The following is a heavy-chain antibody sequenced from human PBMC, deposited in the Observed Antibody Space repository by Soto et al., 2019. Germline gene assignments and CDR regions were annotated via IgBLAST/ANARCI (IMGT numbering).Heavy chain of an antibody. CDR3: ATEGDFLIGYV. D-gene: IGHD2-21*02. CDR2: INVDGSYI. CDR1: DFTFRTYT. J-gene: IGHJ3*01. V-gene: IGHV3-21*01. Sequence: GGLRLPCLASDFTFRTYTMHWVRQAPGKGLQWVSSINVDGSYIYSADSLKGRFTVSRDNAKNSLYLQMNSLRVEDTAMYYCATEGDFLIGYVWGQGTMVTV.